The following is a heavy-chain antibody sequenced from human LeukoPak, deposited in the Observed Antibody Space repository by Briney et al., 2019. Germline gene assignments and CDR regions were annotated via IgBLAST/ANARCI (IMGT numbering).Heavy chain of an antibody. Sequence: SETLSLTCTVSGGSISSGDYYWSWIRQPPGKGLEWIAYMYYSGSTYYNPSLKSRVTMSADTSKNQLSLRLSSVTAADTAVYYCARPYYYDSRIDPWGQGILVTVSS. D-gene: IGHD3-22*01. CDR2: MYYSGST. V-gene: IGHV4-30-4*01. CDR1: GGSISSGDYY. J-gene: IGHJ5*02. CDR3: ARPYYYDSRIDP.